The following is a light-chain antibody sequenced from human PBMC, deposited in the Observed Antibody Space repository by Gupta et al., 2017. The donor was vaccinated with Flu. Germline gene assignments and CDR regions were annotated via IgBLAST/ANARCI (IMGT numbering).Light chain of an antibody. CDR2: EAS. Sequence: DIQMTQSPSSLSASVGDRVTITCRASRRISTYLNWYQQKPGKAPKLLIYEASSLQSGVPSRFSASGSGTDFTLTISSLQSEDFATYYCQQTDSSPPLFGQGTRVEIK. CDR3: QQTDSSPPL. V-gene: IGKV1-39*01. J-gene: IGKJ1*01. CDR1: RRISTY.